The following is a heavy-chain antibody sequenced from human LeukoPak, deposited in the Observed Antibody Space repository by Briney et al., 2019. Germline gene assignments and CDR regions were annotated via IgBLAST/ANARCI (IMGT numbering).Heavy chain of an antibody. V-gene: IGHV3-23*01. D-gene: IGHD3-22*01. CDR3: AREFRYYYDSNGYYDY. CDR2: ISGSGGST. J-gene: IGHJ4*02. CDR1: GFTFSSYA. Sequence: PGGSLRLSCAASGFTFSSYAMSWVRQAPGKGLEWVSAISGSGGSTYYADSVKGRFTISRDNSKNTLYLQMNSLRAEDTAVYYCAREFRYYYDSNGYYDYWGQGTLVTVSS.